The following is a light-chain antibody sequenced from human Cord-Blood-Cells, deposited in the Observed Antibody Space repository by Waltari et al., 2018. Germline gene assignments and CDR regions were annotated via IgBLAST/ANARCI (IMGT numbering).Light chain of an antibody. J-gene: IGLJ2*01. CDR3: QAWDSSTVV. CDR1: KLGDKY. Sequence: QPPSVSVSPGQTASITCSGDKLGDKYACWYQQKPGQSPVLVIYQDSKRPSGIPERFSGSNYGNTATLTISGTQAMDEADYYCQAWDSSTVVFGGGTKLTVL. CDR2: QDS. V-gene: IGLV3-1*01.